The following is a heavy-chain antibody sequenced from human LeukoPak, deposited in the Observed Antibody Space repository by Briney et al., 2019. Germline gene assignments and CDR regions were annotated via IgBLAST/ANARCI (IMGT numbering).Heavy chain of an antibody. CDR2: IYSGGST. J-gene: IGHJ3*02. D-gene: IGHD3-10*01. Sequence: GGSLRLSCAASGFTVSSNYMSWVRQAPGKGLEWVSVIYSGGSTYYADSVKGRFSISRDNSKNTLYLQMNSLRAEDTAVYYCNQYGSGRSDAFDIWGQGTMVTVSS. V-gene: IGHV3-66*01. CDR3: NQYGSGRSDAFDI. CDR1: GFTVSSNY.